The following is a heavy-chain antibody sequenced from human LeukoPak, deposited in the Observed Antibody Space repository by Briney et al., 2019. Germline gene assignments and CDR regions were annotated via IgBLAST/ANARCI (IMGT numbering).Heavy chain of an antibody. CDR3: ARESYCSSTSCYAGGVASANWFDP. D-gene: IGHD2-2*01. Sequence: ASVKVSCKASGYTFTGYYMHWVRQAPGQGLEWMGWINPNSGGTNYAQKFQGRVTMTRDTSISTAYMELSRLRSDDTAAYYCARESYCSSTSCYAGGVASANWFDPWGQGTLVTVSS. J-gene: IGHJ5*02. CDR2: INPNSGGT. CDR1: GYTFTGYY. V-gene: IGHV1-2*02.